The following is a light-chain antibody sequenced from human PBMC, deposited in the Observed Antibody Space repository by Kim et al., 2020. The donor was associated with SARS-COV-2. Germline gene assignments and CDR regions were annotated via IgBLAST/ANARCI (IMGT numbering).Light chain of an antibody. Sequence: LWPGERATLSCRAGQSVSSSYLAWYQQKPGQAPRLLICGASSRATGIPDRFSGSGAGTDVTLTISRLEPEDFAVYCCQQDGSSPTFGQGTKVDIK. CDR3: QQDGSSPT. J-gene: IGKJ1*01. V-gene: IGKV3-20*01. CDR1: QSVSSSY. CDR2: GAS.